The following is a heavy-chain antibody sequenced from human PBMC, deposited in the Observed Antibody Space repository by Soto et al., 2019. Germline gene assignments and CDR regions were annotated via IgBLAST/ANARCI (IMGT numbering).Heavy chain of an antibody. D-gene: IGHD4-17*01. CDR1: GFMFSNYW. Sequence: EVYLVESGGGLVQPGGSLRLSCEASGFMFSNYWMNWVRQAPGKGLQWVANIKEDGTDKSYVDSVKGRFTISRDNAKKSLYLQMSCLRVEDTDVYYWGRVSGYGDVVVPWGQGPLVIVSS. J-gene: IGHJ5*02. CDR2: IKEDGTDK. CDR3: GRVSGYGDVVVP. V-gene: IGHV3-7*03.